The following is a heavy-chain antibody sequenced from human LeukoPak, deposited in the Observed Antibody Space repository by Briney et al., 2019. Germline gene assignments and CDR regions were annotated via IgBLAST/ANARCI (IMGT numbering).Heavy chain of an antibody. D-gene: IGHD5-24*01. Sequence: GESLRLSCAASGFTFSSYSMNWVRQAPGKGLEWVSSISSSSSYIYYADSVKGRFTISRDNAKNSLYLQMNSLRAEDTAVYYCARVVIVRDGYNWSFDYWGQGTLVTVSS. CDR3: ARVVIVRDGYNWSFDY. J-gene: IGHJ4*02. CDR1: GFTFSSYS. V-gene: IGHV3-21*01. CDR2: ISSSSSYI.